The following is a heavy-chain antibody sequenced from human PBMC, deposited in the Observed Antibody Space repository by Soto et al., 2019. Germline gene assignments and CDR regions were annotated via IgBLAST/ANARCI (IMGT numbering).Heavy chain of an antibody. Sequence: SETLSLTCTVSGGSISSSSYYWGWIRQPPGKGLEWIGSIYYSGSTYYNPSLKSRVTISVDTSKNQFSLKLSSVTAADTAVYYCARLPTVWGSYRISPTNWFDPWGQGTLVTVSS. CDR1: GGSISSSSYY. V-gene: IGHV4-39*01. CDR2: IYYSGST. J-gene: IGHJ5*02. CDR3: ARLPTVWGSYRISPTNWFDP. D-gene: IGHD3-16*02.